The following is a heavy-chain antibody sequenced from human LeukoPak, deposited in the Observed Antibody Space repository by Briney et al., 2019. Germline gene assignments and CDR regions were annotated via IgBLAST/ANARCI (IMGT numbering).Heavy chain of an antibody. CDR1: GGPFSGYY. CDR3: ARVLGYSSGFAY. Sequence: PSETLSLTCAVYGGPFSGYYWSWIRQPPGKGLEWIGEINHSGSTNYNPSLKSRVTISVDTSKNQFSLKLSSVTAADTAVYYCARVLGYSSGFAYWGQGTLVTVSS. J-gene: IGHJ4*02. CDR2: INHSGST. D-gene: IGHD6-19*01. V-gene: IGHV4-34*01.